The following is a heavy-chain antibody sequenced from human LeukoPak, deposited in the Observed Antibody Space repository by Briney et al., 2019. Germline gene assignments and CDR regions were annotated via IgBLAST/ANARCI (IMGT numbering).Heavy chain of an antibody. V-gene: IGHV3-48*02. D-gene: IGHD3-10*01. Sequence: GGSLRLSCAASGFTFSSYSMNWVRQAPGKGLEWVSYISSSSSNIYYADSVKGRSTISRDNAKNSLYLQMNSPRDEDTAVYYCAREEGGYYGSGLLLWGQGTLVTVSS. CDR2: ISSSSSNI. CDR1: GFTFSSYS. CDR3: AREEGGYYGSGLLL. J-gene: IGHJ4*02.